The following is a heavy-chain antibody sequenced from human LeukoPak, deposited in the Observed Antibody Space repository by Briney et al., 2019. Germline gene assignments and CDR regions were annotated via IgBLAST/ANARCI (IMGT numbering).Heavy chain of an antibody. CDR2: INWNGGSI. V-gene: IGHV3-20*04. CDR1: GFMFNDYA. CDR3: ARPSSGTYLRYYYYVDV. D-gene: IGHD1-26*01. Sequence: GGSLRLSCAASGFMFNDYAMSWVRQAPGKGLEWVSGINWNGGSIGYADSVKGRFTISRDNAKKSLYLQMNSLRAEDSALYYCARPSSGTYLRYYYYVDVWGKGTTVTVSS. J-gene: IGHJ6*03.